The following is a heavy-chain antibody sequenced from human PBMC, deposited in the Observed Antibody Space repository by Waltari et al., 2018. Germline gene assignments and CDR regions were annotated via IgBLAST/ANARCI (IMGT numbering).Heavy chain of an antibody. CDR2: MNPEEGNG. CDR1: GDTFTNSD. J-gene: IGHJ6*02. Sequence: QEQLVQSGAEVKRPGASVKVSCKASGDTFTNSDINWVRQASGQGPEWVGWMNPEEGNGGHEQKFPGRVTMTMDISIKTAYMERTRLTSEDTAVYYCAAEKWERQGGYYYFGMDVWGQGTTVTVSS. V-gene: IGHV1-8*01. CDR3: AAEKWERQGGYYYFGMDV. D-gene: IGHD1-26*01.